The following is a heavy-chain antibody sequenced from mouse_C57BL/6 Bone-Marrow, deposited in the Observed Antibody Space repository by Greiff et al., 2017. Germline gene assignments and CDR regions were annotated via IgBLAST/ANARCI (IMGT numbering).Heavy chain of an antibody. CDR3: ALYDGYYGFAY. CDR1: GYAFPNSL. J-gene: IGHJ3*01. CDR2: INPGSGGT. Sequence: VKLMESGAELVRPGTSVKVSCKASGYAFPNSLIEWVKQRPGQGLEWIGVINPGSGGTNYNEKCTGKATLTADKSSSTAYMQLSSLTSEDSAVYFCALYDGYYGFAYWGQGTLVTVSA. V-gene: IGHV1-54*01. D-gene: IGHD2-3*01.